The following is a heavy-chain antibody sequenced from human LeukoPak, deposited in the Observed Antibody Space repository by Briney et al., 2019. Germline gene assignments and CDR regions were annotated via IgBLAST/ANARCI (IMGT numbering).Heavy chain of an antibody. CDR1: GGTFSSYT. D-gene: IGHD2-2*01. V-gene: IGHV1-69*04. J-gene: IGHJ6*03. CDR2: IIPILGIA. Sequence: GSSVKVSCKASGGTFSSYTISWVRQAPGQGLEWMGRIIPILGIANYAQKFQGRVTITADKSTSTAYMELSSLRSEDTAVYYCARDFESTYYYYYMGVWGKGTTVTVSS. CDR3: ARDFESTYYYYYMGV.